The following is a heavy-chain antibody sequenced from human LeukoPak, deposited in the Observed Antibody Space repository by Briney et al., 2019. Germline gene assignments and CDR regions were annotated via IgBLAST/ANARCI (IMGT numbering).Heavy chain of an antibody. V-gene: IGHV4-59*01. Sequence: SETLSLTCTGSGGSISSYYWSWIRQPPGKGLEWIGYIYYSGSTNYNPSLKSRVPISVDTSKNQFSLKLSSVTAADTAVYYCARRNYYGSGSYSWFDPWGQGTLVTVSS. CDR2: IYYSGST. D-gene: IGHD3-10*01. CDR1: GGSISSYY. J-gene: IGHJ5*02. CDR3: ARRNYYGSGSYSWFDP.